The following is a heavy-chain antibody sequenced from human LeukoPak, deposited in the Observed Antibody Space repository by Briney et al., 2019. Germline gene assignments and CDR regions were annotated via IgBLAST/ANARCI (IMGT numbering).Heavy chain of an antibody. CDR1: GFTFSIYR. J-gene: IGHJ4*02. V-gene: IGHV3-7*01. D-gene: IGHD3-16*01. Sequence: GGSLRLSCVASGFTFSIYRMSWVRQAPGKGLEWAATIKQDESEKYFVDSLKGRFTSSRDHAKNSLSLQMNSLRAEDTAVYYCARDRLITFGGVDYWGQGTLVTVSS. CDR3: ARDRLITFGGVDY. CDR2: IKQDESEK.